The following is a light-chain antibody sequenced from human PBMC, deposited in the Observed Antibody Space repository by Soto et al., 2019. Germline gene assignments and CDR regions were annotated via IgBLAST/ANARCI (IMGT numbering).Light chain of an antibody. CDR2: AAS. CDR1: QSISSY. J-gene: IGKJ3*01. CDR3: QQSYSTPRT. V-gene: IGKV1-39*01. Sequence: DIQMTQSPSSLSASVGDRVTITCRASQSISSYLNWYQQKPGKAPKLLIYAASSLQSGVPSRFTGSVSLTDFSLSINSLQPEDFAAYYCQQSYSTPRTFGPGTTVDIK.